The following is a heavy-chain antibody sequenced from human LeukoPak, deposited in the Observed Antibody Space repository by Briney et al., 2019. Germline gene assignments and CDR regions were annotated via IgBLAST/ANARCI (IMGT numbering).Heavy chain of an antibody. D-gene: IGHD3-22*01. CDR1: GFTFSSYG. CDR3: ATDWYYYDSSDAFDI. Sequence: GGSLRPSCAASGFTFSSYGMHWVRQAPGKGLEWVAVISYDGSNKYYADSVKGRFTISRDNSKNTLYLQMNSLRAEDTAVYYCATDWYYYDSSDAFDIWGQGTMVTVSS. V-gene: IGHV3-30*03. J-gene: IGHJ3*02. CDR2: ISYDGSNK.